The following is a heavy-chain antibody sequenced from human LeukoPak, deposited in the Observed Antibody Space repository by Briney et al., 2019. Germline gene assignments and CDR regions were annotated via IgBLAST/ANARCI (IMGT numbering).Heavy chain of an antibody. CDR3: ARHSSGWYGPGDY. CDR1: GYRFTNYW. CDR2: IYPGDSDT. J-gene: IGHJ4*02. V-gene: IGHV5-51*01. Sequence: PGASLKISFKGSGYRFTNYWIGWVRPMPGKGLEWMGIIYPGDSDTRYSPSFQGQVTISADKSISTAYLQWSSLKASDTAMYYCARHSSGWYGPGDYWGQGTLVTVSS. D-gene: IGHD6-19*01.